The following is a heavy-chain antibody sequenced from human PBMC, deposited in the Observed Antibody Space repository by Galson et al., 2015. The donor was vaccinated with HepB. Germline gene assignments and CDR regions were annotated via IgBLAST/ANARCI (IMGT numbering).Heavy chain of an antibody. V-gene: IGHV3-23*01. D-gene: IGHD5-18*01. Sequence: SLRLSCAASGFTFDNYAMIWVRQAPGKGLEWVSGISGSGDIRYIGDSVKGRFTISRGNSKNTLYLQMNRLRVEDTALYYCAKGRLWLSVWGQGTLVTVSS. CDR3: AKGRLWLSV. J-gene: IGHJ4*02. CDR1: GFTFDNYA. CDR2: ISGSGDIR.